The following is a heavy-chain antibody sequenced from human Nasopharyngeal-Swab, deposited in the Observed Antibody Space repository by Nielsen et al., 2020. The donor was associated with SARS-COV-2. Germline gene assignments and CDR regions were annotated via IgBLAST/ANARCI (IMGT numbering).Heavy chain of an antibody. CDR3: ARSGYSNSDIDY. CDR1: GGTFSSYA. J-gene: IGHJ4*02. Sequence: SVKVSCNASGGTFSSYAISWVRQAPGQGLEWMGGIIPIFGTADYAQKFQDRVTITADESTSTAYMELGSLRSEDTAVYYCARSGYSNSDIDYWGQGTLVTVAS. D-gene: IGHD6-6*01. V-gene: IGHV1-69*13. CDR2: IIPIFGTA.